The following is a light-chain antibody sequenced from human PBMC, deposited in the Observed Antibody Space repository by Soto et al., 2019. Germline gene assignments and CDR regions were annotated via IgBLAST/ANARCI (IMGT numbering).Light chain of an antibody. CDR3: NSYTGSSTRLV. J-gene: IGLJ1*01. CDR2: EVS. V-gene: IGLV2-14*01. Sequence: QSALTQPASVSGSPGQSITISCTGTSSDVGAYNYVSWYQQHPGKAPKLVIYEVSNRPSGVSDRFSGSKSGNTASLTISGLQAEDEADYYCNSYTGSSTRLVFGTGTKVTV. CDR1: SSDVGAYNY.